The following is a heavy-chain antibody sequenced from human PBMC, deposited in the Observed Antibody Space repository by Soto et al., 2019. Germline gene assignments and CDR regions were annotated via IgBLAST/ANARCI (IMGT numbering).Heavy chain of an antibody. V-gene: IGHV1-69*01. CDR2: IIPIFGTA. CDR3: ARELGEEEWGGNWFDP. J-gene: IGHJ5*02. D-gene: IGHD3-16*01. CDR1: GGTFSSYA. Sequence: QVQLVQSGAEVKKPGSSVKVSCKASGGTFSSYAISWVRQAPGQGLEWMGGIIPIFGTANYAQKFQGRVTSTADQSTSRARMELSSLRSGDTAVYYRARELGEEEWGGNWFDPWGQGTLVTVSS.